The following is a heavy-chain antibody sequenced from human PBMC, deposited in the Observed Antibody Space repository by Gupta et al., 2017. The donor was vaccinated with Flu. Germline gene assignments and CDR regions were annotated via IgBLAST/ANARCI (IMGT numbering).Heavy chain of an antibody. CDR1: GYTFTGYY. CDR3: AREKFCSTASCYRWFDP. V-gene: IGHV1-2*06. D-gene: IGHD2-2*02. Sequence: VQLVQSGTDVKKPGASVKVSCKASGYTFTGYYIHWVRQAPGQGLEWMGRVNPHSGTTNYEQKFQGRVTWAMDTSISTAYMELTRLTSDDTAVYYCAREKFCSTASCYRWFDPWGQGTLVIVSS. J-gene: IGHJ5*02. CDR2: VNPHSGTT.